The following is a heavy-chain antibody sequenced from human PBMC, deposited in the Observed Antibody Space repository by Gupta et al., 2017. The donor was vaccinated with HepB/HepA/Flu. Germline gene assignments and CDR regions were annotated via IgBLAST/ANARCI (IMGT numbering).Heavy chain of an antibody. J-gene: IGHJ4*02. CDR2: VKGDGTT. V-gene: IGHV3-74*03. Sequence: EVQLVQSGGGSVQPGGSLRLSCAASGFSVSKYWMNWVRQAPGGGLVWVSRVKGDGTTTYTDSVKGRFTISRDRFKNTLYLQMSSLRGEDTAVYYCVREKRGLDNGGQGTLVTVSS. CDR1: GFSVSKYW. CDR3: VREKRGLDN.